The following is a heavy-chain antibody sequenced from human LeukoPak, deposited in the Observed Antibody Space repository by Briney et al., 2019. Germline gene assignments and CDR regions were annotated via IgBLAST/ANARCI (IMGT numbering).Heavy chain of an antibody. CDR2: ISGSGGST. Sequence: GGSLRLSCAASGFTFSNYDMSWVRQAPGKGLEWVSGISGSGGSTYHADSVKGRFTISRDNSKNTLYLQMNSLRAEDTAVYYCARTGDYRFDPWGQGTLVTVSS. J-gene: IGHJ5*02. CDR3: ARTGDYRFDP. D-gene: IGHD7-27*01. V-gene: IGHV3-23*01. CDR1: GFTFSNYD.